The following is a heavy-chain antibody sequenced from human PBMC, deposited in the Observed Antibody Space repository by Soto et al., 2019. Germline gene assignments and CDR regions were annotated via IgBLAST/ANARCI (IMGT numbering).Heavy chain of an antibody. CDR1: GGSISSYY. CDR2: IYYSGST. J-gene: IGHJ4*02. D-gene: IGHD2-15*01. Sequence: QVQLQESGPGLVKPSETLSLTCTVSGGSISSYYWSWIRQPPGKGLEWIGYIYYSGSTNYNPSLQSRVTISVDTSKNQFSLKRSSVTAADTAVYYCARRWGRSFDYWGQGTLVTVSS. CDR3: ARRWGRSFDY. V-gene: IGHV4-59*08.